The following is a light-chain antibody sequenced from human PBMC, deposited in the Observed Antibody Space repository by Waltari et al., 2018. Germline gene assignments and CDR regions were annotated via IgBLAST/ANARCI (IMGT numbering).Light chain of an antibody. CDR1: SSDIGGYKY. J-gene: IGLJ1*01. CDR3: CSYAGSHTFYI. CDR2: EVT. Sequence: QAALTQPRSVSGSPGQSVTISCNGSSSDIGGYKYVSWYQHHPGTAPKLIIAEVTKRHSGVSGRFSGSKSGNTASLTISGLRSEDEADYYCCSYAGSHTFYIFGTGT. V-gene: IGLV2-11*01.